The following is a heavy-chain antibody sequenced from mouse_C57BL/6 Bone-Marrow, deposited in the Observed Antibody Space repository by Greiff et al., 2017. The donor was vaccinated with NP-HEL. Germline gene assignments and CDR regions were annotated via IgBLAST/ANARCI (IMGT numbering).Heavy chain of an antibody. CDR3: ARHAHYYAMDY. J-gene: IGHJ4*01. CDR1: GFTFSSYG. Sequence: DVHLVESGGDLVKPGGSLKLSCAASGFTFSSYGMSWVRQTPDKRLEWVATISSGGSYTYYPDSVKGRFTISRDNAKNTLYLQMSSLKSEDTAMYYCARHAHYYAMDYWGQGTSVTVSS. V-gene: IGHV5-6*01. CDR2: ISSGGSYT.